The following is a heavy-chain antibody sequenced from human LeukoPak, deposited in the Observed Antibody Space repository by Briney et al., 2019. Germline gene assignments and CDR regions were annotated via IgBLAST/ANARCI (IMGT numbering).Heavy chain of an antibody. CDR3: VRIPYVTTTTTTFDS. CDR1: GNTFTNYW. J-gene: IGHJ4*02. V-gene: IGHV5-51*01. D-gene: IGHD4-11*01. CDR2: ISPGDSDS. Sequence: GESLKISCKGSGNTFTNYWIGWVRQMPGKGLEWMGTISPGDSDSRYSPSFQGQVTMSADKSISTAYLQWSFVKASDSAMYYRVRIPYVTTTTTTFDSWGQGTLVIVSS.